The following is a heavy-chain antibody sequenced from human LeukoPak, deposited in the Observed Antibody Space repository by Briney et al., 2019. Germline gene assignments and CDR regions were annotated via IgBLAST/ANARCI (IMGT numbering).Heavy chain of an antibody. CDR3: ARGRLNYNSGGYYENPHLDY. CDR1: GYTFTSYY. V-gene: IGHV1-46*01. D-gene: IGHD3-22*01. J-gene: IGHJ4*02. Sequence: ASVKVSCKASGYTFTSYYMRWVRQAPGQGLEWMGIINPTGGSTSYAQKFQGRVTVTRDMSTTTVFMELSGLRSEDTAVYYCARGRLNYNSGGYYENPHLDYWGQGTPVTVSS. CDR2: INPTGGST.